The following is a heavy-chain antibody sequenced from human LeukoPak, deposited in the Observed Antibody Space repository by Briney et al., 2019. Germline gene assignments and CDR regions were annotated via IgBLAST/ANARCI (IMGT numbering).Heavy chain of an antibody. Sequence: GRSLRLSCAASGLTFDDYAMHWVRQVPGKGLEWVSGISWDSGTIGYADSVKGRFTISRDNAKNSLYLQMNSVRAEDTALYHCVRTQQVYSYGGSGFGCWGLGTQVTVSS. CDR3: VRTQQVYSYGGSGFGC. V-gene: IGHV3-9*01. CDR2: ISWDSGTI. J-gene: IGHJ4*02. CDR1: GLTFDDYA. D-gene: IGHD5-18*01.